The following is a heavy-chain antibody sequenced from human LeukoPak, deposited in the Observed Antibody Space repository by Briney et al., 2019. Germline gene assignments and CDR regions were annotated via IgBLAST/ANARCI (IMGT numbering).Heavy chain of an antibody. Sequence: SETLPLTCTVSGASISKDYWAWIRQPPGKGLEWIGYVTHSDFNKANGDITNYNPSLESRVTTSPDTPRNQFSLKLTSMTAADTAIYYCVRASVDTGGAFDVWGQGTVVTVSS. D-gene: IGHD2-8*02. J-gene: IGHJ3*01. V-gene: IGHV4-59*01. CDR2: VTHSDFNKANGDIT. CDR1: GASISKDY. CDR3: VRASVDTGGAFDV.